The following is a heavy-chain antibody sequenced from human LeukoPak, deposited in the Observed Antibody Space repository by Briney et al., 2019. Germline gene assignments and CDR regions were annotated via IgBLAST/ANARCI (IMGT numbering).Heavy chain of an antibody. CDR1: GFTFSTYA. D-gene: IGHD3-10*01. J-gene: IGHJ4*02. CDR2: IWHDGSNK. Sequence: GKSLTLSCAASGFTFSTYAIHWVRQGPGKGLEWVAVIWHDGSNKDYGDCAKGRFTISRENSKNLVHLQMNSLRPEDTAVYYCAREWDAYGSGSSLDSWGQGTLVTVSS. V-gene: IGHV3-33*01. CDR3: AREWDAYGSGSSLDS.